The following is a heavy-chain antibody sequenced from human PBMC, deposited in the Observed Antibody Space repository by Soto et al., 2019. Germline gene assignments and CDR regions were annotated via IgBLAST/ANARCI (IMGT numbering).Heavy chain of an antibody. CDR2: IIPIFGTA. J-gene: IGHJ6*02. D-gene: IGHD5-18*01. V-gene: IGHV1-69*06. CDR1: GGTFSNYA. Sequence: ASVKVSCKASGGTFSNYAISWVRQAPGQGLEWMGGIIPIFGTANYAQKFQGRVTITADKSTSTAYMELSSLRSEDTAVYYCARDQGIQLLYGYFMDVWGQGTTVTVSS. CDR3: ARDQGIQLLYGYFMDV.